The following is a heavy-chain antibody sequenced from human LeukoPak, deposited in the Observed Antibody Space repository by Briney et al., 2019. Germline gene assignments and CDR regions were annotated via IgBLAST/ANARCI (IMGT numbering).Heavy chain of an antibody. CDR1: GGSISSYY. CDR2: IYYSGST. CDR3: ARHPFATPFDH. V-gene: IGHV4-59*08. D-gene: IGHD2-15*01. Sequence: PSETLSLTCTVSGGSISSYYWSWIRQPPGKGLEWIGYIYYSGSTNYNPSLKSRDTMSLDTSKNQLSLRLTSVTAADTAVYYCARHPFATPFDHWGRGTLVPVSS. J-gene: IGHJ4*02.